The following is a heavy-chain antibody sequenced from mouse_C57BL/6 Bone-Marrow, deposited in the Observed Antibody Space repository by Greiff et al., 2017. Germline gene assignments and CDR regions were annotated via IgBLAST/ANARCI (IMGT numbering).Heavy chain of an antibody. Sequence: EVKLVESGGGLVKPGGSLTLSCAASGFTFSDYGMHWVRQAPEKGLEWVAYISSGSSTIYYADTVKGRFTISRNNAKNTLFLQMSSLRSEDTAMYYCARPGSYAMDYWGQGTSVTVSS. CDR1: GFTFSDYG. CDR2: ISSGSSTI. CDR3: ARPGSYAMDY. V-gene: IGHV5-17*01. J-gene: IGHJ4*01.